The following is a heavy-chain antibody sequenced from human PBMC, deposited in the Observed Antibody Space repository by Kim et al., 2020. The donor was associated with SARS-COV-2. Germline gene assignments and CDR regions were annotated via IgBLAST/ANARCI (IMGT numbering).Heavy chain of an antibody. D-gene: IGHD6-13*01. V-gene: IGHV1-3*01. J-gene: IGHJ4*02. Sequence: ASVKVSCKASGYTFTSYAMHWVRQAPGQRLEWMGWINAGNGNTKYSQKFQGRVTITRDTSASTAYMVLSSLRSEDTAVYYCARDREGQQLPGYWGQGTLVTVSS. CDR2: INAGNGNT. CDR1: GYTFTSYA. CDR3: ARDREGQQLPGY.